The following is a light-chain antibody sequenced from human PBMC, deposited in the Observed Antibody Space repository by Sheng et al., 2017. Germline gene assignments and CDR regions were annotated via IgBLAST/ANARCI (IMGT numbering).Light chain of an antibody. Sequence: DIQMTQSQSSLSASVGDRVTITCRASQSISTFLNWYQQRPGKAPRLLIFGASILQSGVPSXFSGSVXETDFTLTISSLQPEDFGTYYCQQGYTTPRTFGGGTRV. CDR2: GAS. J-gene: IGKJ4*01. CDR1: QSISTF. V-gene: IGKV1-39*01. CDR3: QQGYTTPRT.